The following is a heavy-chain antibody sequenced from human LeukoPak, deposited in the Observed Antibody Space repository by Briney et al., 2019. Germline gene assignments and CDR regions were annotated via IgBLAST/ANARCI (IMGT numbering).Heavy chain of an antibody. Sequence: ASVKVSCKASGYTFTSYGISWVRQAPGQGLEWMGWISAYNGNTNYAQELQGRVTMTTDTSTSTAYMELRSLRSDDTAVYYCAKTYYDFWSGYYTYFDYWGQGTLVTVSS. CDR3: AKTYYDFWSGYYTYFDY. D-gene: IGHD3-3*01. CDR2: ISAYNGNT. CDR1: GYTFTSYG. J-gene: IGHJ4*02. V-gene: IGHV1-18*01.